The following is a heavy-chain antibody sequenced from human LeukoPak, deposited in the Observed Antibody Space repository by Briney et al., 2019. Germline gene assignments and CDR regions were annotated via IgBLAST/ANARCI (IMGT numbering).Heavy chain of an antibody. CDR3: ARGLSSSWNRYYYMDV. CDR2: INPSGST. Sequence: PSETLSLTCADWGGSFRVYYWSCIRQPPGKGLEWIGEINPSGSTNYNPSLKSRVTVSVDTSKNQFSLRLSSVTDADTAVYYCARGLSSSWNRYYYMDVWGKGTTVTVSS. CDR1: GGSFRVYY. D-gene: IGHD6-13*01. V-gene: IGHV4-34*01. J-gene: IGHJ6*03.